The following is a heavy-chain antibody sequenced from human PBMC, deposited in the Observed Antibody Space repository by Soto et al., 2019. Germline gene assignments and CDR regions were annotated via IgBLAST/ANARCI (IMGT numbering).Heavy chain of an antibody. CDR1: GFTFTSYA. V-gene: IGHV1-3*01. D-gene: IGHD3-22*01. CDR2: INVGNGNT. Sequence: GASVKVSCKASGFTFTSYAIHWVRQAPGQRLEWMGWINVGNGNTRYSQKFQGRLTLTRDTPGNTAYLELNSLISEDTAVYYCATPQDYDRCLDSWGQGTLVTVSS. CDR3: ATPQDYDRCLDS. J-gene: IGHJ4*02.